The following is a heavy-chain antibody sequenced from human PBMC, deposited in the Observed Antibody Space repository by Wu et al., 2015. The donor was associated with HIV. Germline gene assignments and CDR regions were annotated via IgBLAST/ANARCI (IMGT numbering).Heavy chain of an antibody. V-gene: IGHV1-2*02. D-gene: IGHD5-18*01. CDR3: ARLGVVQLWFFLPNTPEKEYYFDY. J-gene: IGHJ4*02. CDR2: INPNSGGT. CDR1: GYTFTGYY. Sequence: QLVQSGAEVKKPGASVKVSCKASGYTFTGYYMHWVRQAPGQGLEWMGWINPNSGGTNYAQKFQGRVTMTRDTSISTAYMELSRLRSDDTAVYYCARLGVVQLWFFLPNTPEKEYYFDYWGQGTLVTVSS.